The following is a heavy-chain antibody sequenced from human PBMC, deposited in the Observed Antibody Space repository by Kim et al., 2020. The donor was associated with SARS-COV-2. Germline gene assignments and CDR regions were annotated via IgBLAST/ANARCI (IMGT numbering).Heavy chain of an antibody. CDR3: ARVAEDYDSSGYLDWYFDR. CDR1: GFTFSSYW. D-gene: IGHD3-22*01. Sequence: GGSLRLSCAASGFTFSSYWMHWVRQAPGKGLVWVSRINSDGSSTSYADSVKGRFTISRDNAKNTLYLQMNSLRAEDTAVYYCARVAEDYDSSGYLDWYFDRWGRGTLVTVSS. CDR2: INSDGSST. J-gene: IGHJ2*01. V-gene: IGHV3-74*01.